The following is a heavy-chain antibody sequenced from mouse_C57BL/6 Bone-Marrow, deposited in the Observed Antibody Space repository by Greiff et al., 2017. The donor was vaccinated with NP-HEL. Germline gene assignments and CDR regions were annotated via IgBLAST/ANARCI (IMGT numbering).Heavy chain of an antibody. CDR2: IDPSDSYT. CDR1: GYTFTSYW. J-gene: IGHJ4*01. V-gene: IGHV1-69*01. CDR3: AREGETGAMDY. Sequence: QVQLQQPGAELVMPGASVKLSCKASGYTFTSYWMHWVKQRPGQGLEWIGEIDPSDSYTNYNQKFKGQSTLTVDKSSSTAYMQLRSLTSEDSAVDYWAREGETGAMDYWGQGTSVTVSS.